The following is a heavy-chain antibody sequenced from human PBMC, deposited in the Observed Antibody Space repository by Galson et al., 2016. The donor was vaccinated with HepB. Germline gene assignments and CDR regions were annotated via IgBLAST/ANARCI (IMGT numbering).Heavy chain of an antibody. V-gene: IGHV1-69*13. CDR2: IVPMFGAA. CDR1: GVSFSRSV. Sequence: SVKVSCKASGVSFSRSVMSWVRQAPRQGPEWIGMIVPMFGAAKYAQKFQDRVTITADESTNTAYMELSSLRSDDSAVYYCARGLDYGDSYWYFDVWGRGTLVTVSS. CDR3: ARGLDYGDSYWYFDV. D-gene: IGHD4-17*01. J-gene: IGHJ2*01.